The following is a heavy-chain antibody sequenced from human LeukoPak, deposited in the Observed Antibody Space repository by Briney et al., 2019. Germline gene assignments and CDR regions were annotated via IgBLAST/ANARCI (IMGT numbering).Heavy chain of an antibody. CDR3: ATSTDYGYFYYFDY. CDR1: GGTFSSYA. V-gene: IGHV1-69*04. J-gene: IGHJ4*02. D-gene: IGHD4-17*01. Sequence: ASVKVSCKASGGTFSSYAISWVRQAPGQGLERMGRIIPILGIANYAQKFQGRVTITADKSTSTAYMELSSLRSEDTAVYYCATSTDYGYFYYFDYWGQGTLVTVSS. CDR2: IIPILGIA.